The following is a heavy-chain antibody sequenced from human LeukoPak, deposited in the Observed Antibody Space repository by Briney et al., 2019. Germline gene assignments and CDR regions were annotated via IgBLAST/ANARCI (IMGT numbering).Heavy chain of an antibody. D-gene: IGHD7-27*01. Sequence: GGSLRLSCAAPGFTFSSSCMSSVCQAPGKGLEWVANIKQDGSEEYYVDSVKGRFTISRDNAKNSLYLQMNSLRAEDTAVYYCASKRTGKVGLYWGQGTLVTVSS. CDR3: ASKRTGKVGLY. V-gene: IGHV3-7*05. CDR2: IKQDGSEE. J-gene: IGHJ4*02. CDR1: GFTFSSSC.